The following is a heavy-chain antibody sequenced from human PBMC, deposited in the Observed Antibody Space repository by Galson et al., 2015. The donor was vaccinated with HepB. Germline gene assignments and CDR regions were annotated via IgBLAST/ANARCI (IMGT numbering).Heavy chain of an antibody. V-gene: IGHV3-30*18. CDR3: AKTAEDPGLLDY. CDR1: GFTFSSYG. Sequence: SLRLSCAASGFTFSSYGMHWVRQAPGKGLEWVAVISYDGSNKYYADSVKGRFTISRDNSKNTLYLQMNSLRAEDTAVYYCAKTAEDPGLLDYWGQGTLVTVSS. J-gene: IGHJ4*02. CDR2: ISYDGSNK.